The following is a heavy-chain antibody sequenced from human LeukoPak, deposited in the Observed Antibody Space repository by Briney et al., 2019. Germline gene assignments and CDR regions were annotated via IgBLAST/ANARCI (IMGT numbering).Heavy chain of an antibody. CDR3: ARDGVAGGFDY. V-gene: IGHV4-59*01. J-gene: IGHJ4*02. Sequence: SETLSLTCTVSGGSICSYYWNWIRQAPGKGLEWIGYIHYSGSTNHNSSLKSRATLSVDTSRNQYSLKLSSVTAADTAVYYCARDGVAGGFDYWGQGTLVTVSS. D-gene: IGHD6-19*01. CDR2: IHYSGST. CDR1: GGSICSYY.